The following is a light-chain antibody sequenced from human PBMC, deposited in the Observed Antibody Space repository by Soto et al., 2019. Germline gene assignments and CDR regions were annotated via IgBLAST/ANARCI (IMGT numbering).Light chain of an antibody. CDR3: QQYHHSPLWT. V-gene: IGKV3-15*01. J-gene: IGKJ1*01. CDR2: GAS. Sequence: EIVMTQSPATLSVSPGERATLSCRASQSVSSNLAWYQQKPGQAPRLLIYGASTRATGIPARFSGSGSGTEFTLTISSLQSEDFAVYYCQQYHHSPLWTFGQGTKADIK. CDR1: QSVSSN.